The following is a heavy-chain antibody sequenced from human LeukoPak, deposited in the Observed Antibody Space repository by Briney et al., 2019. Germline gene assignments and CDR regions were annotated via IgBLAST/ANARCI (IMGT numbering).Heavy chain of an antibody. V-gene: IGHV3-23*01. D-gene: IGHD5-24*01. CDR1: GFTFSSYA. Sequence: PGGSLRLSCAASGFTFSSYAMSWVRQAPGKGLEWVSAISGSGGSTYYADSVKGRFTISRDNSKNTLYLQMNSLRAEDTAVYYCAKETNSRDGYSSPEFYWGQGTLVTVSS. J-gene: IGHJ4*02. CDR2: ISGSGGST. CDR3: AKETNSRDGYSSPEFY.